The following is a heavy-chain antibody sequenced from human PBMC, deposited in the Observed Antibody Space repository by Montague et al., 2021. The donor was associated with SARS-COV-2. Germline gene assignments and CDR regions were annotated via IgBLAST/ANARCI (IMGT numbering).Heavy chain of an antibody. CDR3: ARGGLGNRGFDY. Sequence: SETLSLTCVASDVSLSTSTWWSWVRQSPGEGLEWVGEISLGGFTXYNPSVKSRVSISLDDSRSQFSLRLTSVTAADTAVYFCARGGLGNRGFDYWGQGTLVTVSS. D-gene: IGHD3/OR15-3a*01. CDR1: DVSLSTSTW. CDR2: ISLGGFT. V-gene: IGHV4-4*02. J-gene: IGHJ4*02.